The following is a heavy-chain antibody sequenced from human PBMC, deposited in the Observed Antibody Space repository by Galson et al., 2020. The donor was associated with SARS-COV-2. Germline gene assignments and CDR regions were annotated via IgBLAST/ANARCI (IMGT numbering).Heavy chain of an antibody. CDR3: SRGTEGRGVIDFFDY. D-gene: IGHD3-16*02. CDR1: GDSVSSNSVA. CDR2: TYYRSKWYS. V-gene: IGHV6-1*01. Sequence: SQTLSLTCDISGDSVSSNSVAWNWIRRSPSRGLEWLGRTYYRSKWYSEYAESMKSRLSIIADTSKNQFSLLLKSVTSEDTAVYYCSRGTEGRGVIDFFDYWGRGTLVTVSS. J-gene: IGHJ4*02.